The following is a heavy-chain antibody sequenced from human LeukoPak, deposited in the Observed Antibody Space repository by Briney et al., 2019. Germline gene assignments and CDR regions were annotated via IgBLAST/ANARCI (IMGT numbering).Heavy chain of an antibody. CDR2: ISGSGGST. CDR1: GFTFSSYA. J-gene: IGHJ4*02. D-gene: IGHD1-14*01. CDR3: AMRTLHFDY. Sequence: GGSLGLSCAASGFTFSSYAISGVRKAPGKGLEWVSAISGSGGSTYYADSVKGRFTISRDNSKNTLYLQMNSLRAEDTAVYYCAMRTLHFDYWGQGTLVTVSS. V-gene: IGHV3-23*01.